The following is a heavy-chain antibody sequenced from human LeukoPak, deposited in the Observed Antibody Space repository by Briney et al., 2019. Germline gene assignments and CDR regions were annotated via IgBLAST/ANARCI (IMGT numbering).Heavy chain of an antibody. D-gene: IGHD6-19*01. J-gene: IGHJ4*02. CDR2: INPNSGGT. Sequence: ASVKVSCKASGYTLTGYYMHWVRQAPGQGLEWMGWINPNSGGTNYAQKFHGRVTMTRDTSISTAYMELSRLRSDDTAVYYCARGHSSGWYVDYWGQGTLVTVSS. CDR3: ARGHSSGWYVDY. CDR1: GYTLTGYY. V-gene: IGHV1-2*02.